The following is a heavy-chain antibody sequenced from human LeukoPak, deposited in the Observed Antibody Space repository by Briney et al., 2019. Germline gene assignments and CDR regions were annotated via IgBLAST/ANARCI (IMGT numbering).Heavy chain of an antibody. Sequence: GASVKVSCKASGYTFTSYAMHWVRQAPGQRLEWMGWINAGNGNTKYSQKFQGRVTITRDTSASTAYMELSSLRSEDTAVYYCARGSILWFGQWDTAMVPFDYWGQGTLVTVSS. V-gene: IGHV1-3*01. D-gene: IGHD5-18*01. CDR3: ARGSILWFGQWDTAMVPFDY. CDR2: INAGNGNT. CDR1: GYTFTSYA. J-gene: IGHJ4*02.